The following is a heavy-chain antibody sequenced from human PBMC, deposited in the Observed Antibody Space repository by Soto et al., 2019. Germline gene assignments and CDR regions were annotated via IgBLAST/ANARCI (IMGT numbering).Heavy chain of an antibody. V-gene: IGHV4-59*08. J-gene: IGHJ6*03. Sequence: SETLSLTCTVSGGSISSYYWSWIRQPPGKGLEWIGYIYYSGSTNYNPSLKSRVTISVDTSKNQFSLKLSSVTAADSAVYYCARRTLLYYYMDVWGKGTTVTSP. CDR3: ARRTLLYYYMDV. D-gene: IGHD2-15*01. CDR1: GGSISSYY. CDR2: IYYSGST.